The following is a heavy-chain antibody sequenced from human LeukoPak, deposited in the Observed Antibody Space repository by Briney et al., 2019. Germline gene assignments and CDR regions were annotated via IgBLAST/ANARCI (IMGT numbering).Heavy chain of an antibody. CDR3: ARGPSGYSSI. V-gene: IGHV4-34*01. J-gene: IGHJ3*02. CDR2: INHSGST. CDR1: GGSMSNIYY. Sequence: NPSETLSLTCNVSGGSMSNIYYWGWIRQPPGKGLEWIGEINHSGSTNYNPSLKSRVTISVDTSKNQFSLKLSSVTAADTAVYYCARGPSGYSSIWGQGTMVTVSS. D-gene: IGHD1-26*01.